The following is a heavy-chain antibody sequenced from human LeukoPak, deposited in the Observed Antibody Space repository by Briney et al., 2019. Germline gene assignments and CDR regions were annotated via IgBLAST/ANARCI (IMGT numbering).Heavy chain of an antibody. Sequence: SETLSLTCTVSGGSISSSSYYWGWIRQPPGKGLEWIGSSYYSGSTYYNPSLKSRVTISVGTAKNQFSLKLSSVTAADTAVYYCARYVAVDTIFGVVGWFDPWGQGTLVTVSS. CDR2: SYYSGST. J-gene: IGHJ5*02. CDR3: ARYVAVDTIFGVVGWFDP. V-gene: IGHV4-39*01. D-gene: IGHD3-3*01. CDR1: GGSISSSSYY.